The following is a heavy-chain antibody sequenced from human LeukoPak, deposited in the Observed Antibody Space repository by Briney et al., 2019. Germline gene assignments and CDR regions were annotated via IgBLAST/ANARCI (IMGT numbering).Heavy chain of an antibody. J-gene: IGHJ4*02. D-gene: IGHD3-10*01. CDR1: GFTFSSYG. CDR2: IWYDGSNE. CDR3: ARGGYYGSGSYLDY. Sequence: GGSLRLSCAASGFTFSSYGIHWVRQAPGKGLEWVALIWYDGSNEYYADSVKGRFTISRDNSKNTLYLQMNSLRAEDTAVYYCARGGYYGSGSYLDYWGQGTLVTVSS. V-gene: IGHV3-33*01.